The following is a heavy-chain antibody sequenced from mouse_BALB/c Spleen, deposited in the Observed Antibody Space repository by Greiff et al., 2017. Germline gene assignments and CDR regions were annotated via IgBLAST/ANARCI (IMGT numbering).Heavy chain of an antibody. CDR3: TRGVDYSWFAY. V-gene: IGHV1-5*01. Sequence: VQLQQPGAELVKPGTSVKLSCKASGYNFTSYWMHWVKQRPGQGLEWIGAIYPGNSDTSYNQKFKGKAKLTAVTSTSTAYMELSSLTNEDSAVYYCTRGVDYSWFAYWGQGTLVTVSA. J-gene: IGHJ3*01. CDR1: GYNFTSYW. CDR2: IYPGNSDT. D-gene: IGHD2-4*01.